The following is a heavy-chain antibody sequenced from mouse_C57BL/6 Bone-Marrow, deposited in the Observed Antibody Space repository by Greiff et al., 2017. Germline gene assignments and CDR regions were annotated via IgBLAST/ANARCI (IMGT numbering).Heavy chain of an antibody. CDR2: IYPRSGNT. CDR3: GRRQYLSAWFAY. CDR1: GYTFTSYG. V-gene: IGHV1-81*01. D-gene: IGHD2-10*02. J-gene: IGHJ3*01. Sequence: QVQLQQSGAELARPGASVKLSCKASGYTFTSYGISWVKQRTGQGLEWIGEIYPRSGNTYYNEKFKGKATLTADKSSSTAYMELSSLTSEDSAVDFCGRRQYLSAWFAYWGQGTLVTVSA.